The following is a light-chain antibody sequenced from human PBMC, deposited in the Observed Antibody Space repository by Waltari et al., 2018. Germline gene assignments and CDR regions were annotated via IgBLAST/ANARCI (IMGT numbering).Light chain of an antibody. CDR1: SSAVGSYNV. CDR2: EGN. J-gene: IGLJ2*01. Sequence: QSALTQPASVSGSPGQSITISCTGSSSAVGSYNVAWYQQHPGKAPKLMIYEGNKRPSGVSNRFSGSKSGNTASLSISGLQAEDEADYYCCSYAITSTFFGGGTKLTVL. CDR3: CSYAITSTF. V-gene: IGLV2-23*03.